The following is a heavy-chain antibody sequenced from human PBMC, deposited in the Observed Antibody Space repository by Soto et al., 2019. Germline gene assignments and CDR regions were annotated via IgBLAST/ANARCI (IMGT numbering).Heavy chain of an antibody. CDR3: ARDLIVTYSHYGMDV. V-gene: IGHV3-33*01. Sequence: GGSLRLSCAASGFTFSSYGMHWVRQAPGKGLEWVAVIWYDGSNKYYADSVKGRFTISRDNSKNTLYLQMNSLRAEDTAVYYCARDLIVTYSHYGMDVWGQGTTVTVSS. CDR1: GFTFSSYG. J-gene: IGHJ6*02. D-gene: IGHD1-26*01. CDR2: IWYDGSNK.